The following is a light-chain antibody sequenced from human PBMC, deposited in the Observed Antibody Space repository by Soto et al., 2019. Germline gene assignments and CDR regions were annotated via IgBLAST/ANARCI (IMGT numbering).Light chain of an antibody. CDR1: SSDVGRYDY. CDR3: CSYAGNYTSYV. V-gene: IGLV2-11*01. CDR2: DVT. Sequence: QSALTQPRSVSASPGQSVTISCTGTSSDVGRYDYVSWYQQHPGKAPKLMIYDVTKRPSGVPDRFSGSKSGNTASLTISGLQAEDEAAYYCCSYAGNYTSYVFGTATKV. J-gene: IGLJ1*01.